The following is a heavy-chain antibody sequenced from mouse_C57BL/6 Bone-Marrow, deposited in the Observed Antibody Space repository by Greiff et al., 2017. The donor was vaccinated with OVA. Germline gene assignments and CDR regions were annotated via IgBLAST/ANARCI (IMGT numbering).Heavy chain of an antibody. CDR2: IYPGGGYT. CDR3: ARSGYYGSRFAY. Sequence: VKLQQSGAELVRPGTSVKMSCKASGYTFTNYWIGWAKQRPGHGLEWIGDIYPGGGYTNYNEKFKGKATLTADKSSSTAYMQFSSLTSEDSAIYYCARSGYYGSRFAYWGQGTLVTVSA. V-gene: IGHV1-63*01. J-gene: IGHJ3*01. CDR1: GYTFTNYW. D-gene: IGHD1-1*01.